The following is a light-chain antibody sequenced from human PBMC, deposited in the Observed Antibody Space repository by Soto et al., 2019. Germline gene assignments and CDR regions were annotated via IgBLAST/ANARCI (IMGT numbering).Light chain of an antibody. J-gene: IGLJ2*01. CDR3: GAWDDSLSGHVL. CDR1: SSNIESNY. V-gene: IGLV1-47*01. Sequence: QTVVTQPPSASGTPGQRVSISCSGGSSNIESNYVYWYQQLPGTAPKLLIYRSNQRPSGVPDRFSGSKSGTSASLAISGLRSEYDADYYYGAWDDSLSGHVLFGGGTQLTVL. CDR2: RSN.